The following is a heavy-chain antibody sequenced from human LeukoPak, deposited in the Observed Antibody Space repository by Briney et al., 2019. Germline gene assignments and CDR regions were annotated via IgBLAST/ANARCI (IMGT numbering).Heavy chain of an antibody. CDR2: IYYSGST. CDR1: GGSISSGRYY. CDR3: ARADYDILTGYYLDY. V-gene: IGHV4-31*03. Sequence: TLSLTCTVSGGSISSGRYYWNWIRQHPGKGLEWIGFIYYSGSTNYNPSLKSRVIISLDTSKNQFSLKLSSVTAADTAVYYCARADYDILTGYYLDYWGQGTLVTVSS. J-gene: IGHJ4*02. D-gene: IGHD3-9*01.